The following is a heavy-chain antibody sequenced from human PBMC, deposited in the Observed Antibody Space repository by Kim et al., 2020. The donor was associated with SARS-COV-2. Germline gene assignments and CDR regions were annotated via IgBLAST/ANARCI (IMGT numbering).Heavy chain of an antibody. J-gene: IGHJ6*02. CDR1: GGSISSSSYY. CDR3: ASTITIFSYGMDV. Sequence: SETLSLTCTVSGGSISSSSYYWGWIRQPPGKGLEWIGSIYYSGSTYYNPSLKSRVTISVDTSKNQFSLKLSSVTAADTAVYYCASTITIFSYGMDVWGQGTTVTVSS. V-gene: IGHV4-39*01. D-gene: IGHD3-9*01. CDR2: IYYSGST.